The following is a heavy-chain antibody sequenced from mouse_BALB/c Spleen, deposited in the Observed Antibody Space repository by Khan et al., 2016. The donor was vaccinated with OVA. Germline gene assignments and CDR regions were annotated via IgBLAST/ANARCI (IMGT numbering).Heavy chain of an antibody. V-gene: IGHV3-2*02. D-gene: IGHD2-10*02. J-gene: IGHJ2*01. CDR1: GYSITSDYA. CDR2: ISNSGNT. Sequence: EVELVESGPGLVKPSQSLSLTCTVTGYSITSDYAWNWIRQFPGNKLEWMGFISNSGNTKYNPSLKSRISMTRDTSKNQFFLQLNSVTPEDTATYYCARVYGGDFDYWGQGTTLIVSS. CDR3: ARVYGGDFDY.